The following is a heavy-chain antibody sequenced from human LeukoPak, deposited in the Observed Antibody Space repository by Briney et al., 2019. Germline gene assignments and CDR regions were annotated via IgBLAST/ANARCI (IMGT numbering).Heavy chain of an antibody. CDR2: IYYSGST. V-gene: IGHV4-31*03. D-gene: IGHD2-2*01. CDR1: GGSINSGGYY. Sequence: PSETPSLTCTVSGGSINSGGYYWSWIRQHPGKGLEWIGYIYYSGSTYYNQSLESRVTISVDTSRNQFSLKLSSVTAADTAVYFCARVTVPAATSVYFDYWGQGTLVTVSS. J-gene: IGHJ4*02. CDR3: ARVTVPAATSVYFDY.